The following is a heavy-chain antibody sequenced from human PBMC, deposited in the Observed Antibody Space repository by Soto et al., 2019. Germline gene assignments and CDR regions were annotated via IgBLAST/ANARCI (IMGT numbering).Heavy chain of an antibody. CDR1: GGSVSSGSYY. D-gene: IGHD3-3*01. CDR2: IYYSGST. Sequence: SETLSLTCTVSGGSVSSGSYYWSWIRQPPGKGLEWIGYIYYSGSTNYNHSLKSRVNISVDTSKNQFSLNLSSVTAADTAVYYCSRVLRVWSGLLNYYYYYGMDVWGQGTTVTVSS. V-gene: IGHV4-61*01. CDR3: SRVLRVWSGLLNYYYYYGMDV. J-gene: IGHJ6*02.